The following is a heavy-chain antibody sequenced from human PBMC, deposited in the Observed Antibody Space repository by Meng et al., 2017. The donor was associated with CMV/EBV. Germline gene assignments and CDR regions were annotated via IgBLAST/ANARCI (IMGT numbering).Heavy chain of an antibody. CDR3: ARGVVVVVPAADDAFDI. V-gene: IGHV1-69*02. CDR1: GGTFSSYT. J-gene: IGHJ3*02. D-gene: IGHD2-2*01. CDR2: IIPILGIA. Sequence: SVKVSCKASGGTFSSYTISWVRQAPGQGLEWMGRIIPILGIANYAQKFQGRVTITADKSTSTAYMELSSLRSEDTAVYYCARGVVVVVPAADDAFDIWGQGTMVTVSS.